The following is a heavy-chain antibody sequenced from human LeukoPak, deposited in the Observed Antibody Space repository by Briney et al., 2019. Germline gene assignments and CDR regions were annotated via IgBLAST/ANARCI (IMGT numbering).Heavy chain of an antibody. D-gene: IGHD6-13*01. V-gene: IGHV3-23*01. J-gene: IGHJ6*02. CDR2: ITTSDGNT. CDR3: ARDNVSQQPPGSYYYYYYGMDV. CDR1: GFTFSSYT. Sequence: PGGSLRLSCAASGFTFSSYTMSWVRQAPGKGLEWVSTITTSDGNTYYADSVKGRFTISRDNSKNTLYLQMNSLRAEDTAVYYCARDNVSQQPPGSYYYYYYGMDVWGQGTTVTVSS.